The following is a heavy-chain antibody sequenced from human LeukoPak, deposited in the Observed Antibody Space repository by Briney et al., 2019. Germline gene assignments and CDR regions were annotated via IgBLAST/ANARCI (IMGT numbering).Heavy chain of an antibody. J-gene: IGHJ4*02. CDR3: ARHINYYDSSGYQD. CDR2: ISGSGGST. D-gene: IGHD3-22*01. CDR1: GFTFSSYA. Sequence: GGSLRLSCAASGFTFSSYAMSWVRQAPGKGLEWVSAISGSGGSTYYADSVKGRFTISRDNSKNTLYLQMNSLRAEDTAVYYCARHINYYDSSGYQDWGQGTLVTVSS. V-gene: IGHV3-23*01.